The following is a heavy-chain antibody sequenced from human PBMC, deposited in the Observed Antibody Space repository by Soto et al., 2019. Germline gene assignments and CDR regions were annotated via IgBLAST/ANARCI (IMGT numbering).Heavy chain of an antibody. CDR1: GFTFSSYG. CDR3: AKNSQRHQWYYDSSGYLYYFDY. J-gene: IGHJ4*02. CDR2: ISYDGSNK. V-gene: IGHV3-30*18. Sequence: GGSLRLSCAASGFTFSSYGMHWVRQAPGKGLEWVAVISYDGSNKYYADSVKGRFTISRDNSKNTLYLQMNSLRAEDTAVYYCAKNSQRHQWYYDSSGYLYYFDYWGQGTLVTVSS. D-gene: IGHD3-22*01.